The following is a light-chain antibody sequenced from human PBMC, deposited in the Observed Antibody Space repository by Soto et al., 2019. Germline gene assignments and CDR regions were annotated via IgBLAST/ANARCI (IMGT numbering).Light chain of an antibody. V-gene: IGKV3-15*01. CDR2: GAC. CDR1: QSVSCN. Sequence: EIEMTQSPATLSLSPGARATLYFWPSQSVSCNLAWYQSKPGQAPRLLIYGACTRVTGVPARFSGSGSGTEFILIISSLQSEDCAVYYCQHYNNWPQWTFGQGTMV. CDR3: QHYNNWPQWT. J-gene: IGKJ1*01.